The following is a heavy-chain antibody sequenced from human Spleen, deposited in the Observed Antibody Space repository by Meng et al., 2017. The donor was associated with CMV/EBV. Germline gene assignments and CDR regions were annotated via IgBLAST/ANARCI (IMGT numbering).Heavy chain of an antibody. J-gene: IGHJ6*02. V-gene: IGHV4-59*01. CDR1: GGSISSYS. CDR3: ARARTTEMDV. CDR2: ISYTGST. Sequence: SETLSLTCTVSGGSISSYSWSWIRQPPGKGLELIGYISYTGSTNYNPSLKSRVTISVDTSKNQFSLKLSPVTVADTAVYYCARARTTEMDVWGQGTTVTVSS. D-gene: IGHD4-11*01.